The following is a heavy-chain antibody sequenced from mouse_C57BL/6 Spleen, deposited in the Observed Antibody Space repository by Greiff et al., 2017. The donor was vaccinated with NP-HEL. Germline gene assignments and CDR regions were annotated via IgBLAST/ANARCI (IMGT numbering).Heavy chain of an antibody. CDR1: GYTFTSYW. D-gene: IGHD1-1*01. J-gene: IGHJ4*01. CDR2: INPSSGYT. Sequence: VQLQQSGAELAKPGASVKLSCKASGYTFTSYWMHWVKQRPGQGLEWIGYINPSSGYTKYNQKFKDKATLTADKSSSTAYMQLSSLTYEDSAVYYCARDGDYYGSSLEGYYAMDYWGQGTSVTVSS. CDR3: ARDGDYYGSSLEGYYAMDY. V-gene: IGHV1-7*01.